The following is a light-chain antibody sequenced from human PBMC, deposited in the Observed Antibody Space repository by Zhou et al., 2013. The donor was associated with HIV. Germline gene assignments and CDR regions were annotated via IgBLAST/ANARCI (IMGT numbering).Light chain of an antibody. Sequence: AIQMTQSPSSLSASAGDRVTITCRASQDIRDELAWYQQKPGTVPKLLLYAASTLQNGVPSRFIGSGSGTDFTLTISNLQPEDIATYYCQQYKMYPLTFGGGTKVEIK. CDR1: QDIRDE. CDR2: AAS. J-gene: IGKJ4*01. V-gene: IGKV1-6*01. CDR3: QQYKMYPLT.